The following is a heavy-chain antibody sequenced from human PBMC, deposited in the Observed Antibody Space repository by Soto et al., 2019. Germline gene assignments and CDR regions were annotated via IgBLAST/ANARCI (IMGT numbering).Heavy chain of an antibody. Sequence: GGSLRLSCAASGFTFSSYAMSWVRQAPGKGLEWVSAISGSGGSTYYADSVKGRFTISRDNSKNTLYLQMNSLRAEDTAVYYCAKTNRDGYNYRHGYWGQGTLVTVSS. CDR2: ISGSGGST. V-gene: IGHV3-23*01. D-gene: IGHD5-12*01. CDR3: AKTNRDGYNYRHGY. J-gene: IGHJ4*02. CDR1: GFTFSSYA.